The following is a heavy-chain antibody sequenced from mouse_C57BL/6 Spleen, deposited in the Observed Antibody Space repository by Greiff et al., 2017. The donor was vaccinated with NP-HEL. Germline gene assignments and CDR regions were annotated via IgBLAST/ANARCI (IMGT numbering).Heavy chain of an antibody. CDR2: IYPGDGDT. CDR3: ARSGGHYGSSSFDY. J-gene: IGHJ2*01. Sequence: VQLQQSGAELVKPGASVKISCKASGYAFSSYWMNWVKQRPGKGLEWIGQIYPGDGDTNYNGKFKGKATLTADKSSSTAYMQLSSLTSEDSAVYFCARSGGHYGSSSFDYWGQGTTLTVSS. D-gene: IGHD1-1*01. CDR1: GYAFSSYW. V-gene: IGHV1-80*01.